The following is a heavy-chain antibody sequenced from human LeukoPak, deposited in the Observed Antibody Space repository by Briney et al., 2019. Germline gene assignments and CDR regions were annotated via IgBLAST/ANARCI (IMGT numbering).Heavy chain of an antibody. CDR3: ARERAPFWSGYDDAFDI. CDR1: GGTFSSYA. D-gene: IGHD3-3*01. CDR2: IIPIFGTA. J-gene: IGHJ3*02. Sequence: GAPVKVSCKASGGTFSSYAISWVRQAPGQGLEWMGRIIPIFGTANYAQKFQGRVTITTDESTSTAYMELSSLRSEDTAVYYCARERAPFWSGYDDAFDIWGQGTMVTVSS. V-gene: IGHV1-69*05.